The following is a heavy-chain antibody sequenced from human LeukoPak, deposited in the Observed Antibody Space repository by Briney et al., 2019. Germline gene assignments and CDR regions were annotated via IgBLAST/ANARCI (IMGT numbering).Heavy chain of an antibody. CDR3: AKRDYYDSSGFSPLFQH. CDR2: IGYDGSKK. D-gene: IGHD3-22*01. V-gene: IGHV3-30*02. CDR1: GFTFRSHG. Sequence: GGSLRLSFAASGFTFRSHGMHWVRQAPGKGLEWVTFIGYDGSKKYFADSVKGRFTISRDNSKNTLYLQLNSLRAEDTAVYYCAKRDYYDSSGFSPLFQHWGQGTLVTVSS. J-gene: IGHJ1*01.